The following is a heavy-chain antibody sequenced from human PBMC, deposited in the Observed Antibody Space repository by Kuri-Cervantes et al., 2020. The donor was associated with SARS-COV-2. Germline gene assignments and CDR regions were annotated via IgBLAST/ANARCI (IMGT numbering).Heavy chain of an antibody. CDR3: ARDLPLWELLEFGFDY. D-gene: IGHD1-26*01. CDR1: GYTFTGYY. J-gene: IGHJ4*02. V-gene: IGHV1-2*02. CDR2: INPNSGGT. Sequence: GGSLRLSCKASGYTFTGYYMHWVRQAPGQGLEWMGWINPNSGGTNYAQKFQGRVTMTRDTSISTAYMELSRLRSDDTAVYYCARDLPLWELLEFGFDYWGQGTLVTVSS.